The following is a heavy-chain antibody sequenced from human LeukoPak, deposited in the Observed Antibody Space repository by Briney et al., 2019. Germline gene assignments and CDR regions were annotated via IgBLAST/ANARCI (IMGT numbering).Heavy chain of an antibody. CDR3: ARLLGYCSSTSCYRGGFFDY. CDR1: GYSFTSYW. D-gene: IGHD2-2*02. Sequence: GESLKISCKGSGYSFTSYWIGWVRQMPGKGLEWMGIIYPGDSDTRYSPSFQGQVTISADKSISTAYLQWSSLKASDTAMYYCARLLGYCSSTSCYRGGFFDYWGQGTLVTVSS. V-gene: IGHV5-51*01. CDR2: IYPGDSDT. J-gene: IGHJ4*02.